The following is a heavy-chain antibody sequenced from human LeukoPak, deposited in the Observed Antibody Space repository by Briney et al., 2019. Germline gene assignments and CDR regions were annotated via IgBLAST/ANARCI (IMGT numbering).Heavy chain of an antibody. V-gene: IGHV3-30*18. Sequence: GGSLRLSCAASGFTFSSYGMHWVRQAPGKGLEWEAVISYHGTNKYYADSVKGRFTISRDDSKNTLYLQMNSLRTEDSAVYFCAKGLGYGYEFDYWGQGTLVTVSS. CDR1: GFTFSSYG. CDR2: ISYHGTNK. D-gene: IGHD5-12*01. CDR3: AKGLGYGYEFDY. J-gene: IGHJ4*02.